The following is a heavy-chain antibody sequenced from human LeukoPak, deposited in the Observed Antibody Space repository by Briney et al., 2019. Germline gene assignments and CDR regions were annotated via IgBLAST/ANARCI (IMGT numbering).Heavy chain of an antibody. Sequence: GGSLRLSCAASGFTFGSYAMSWVRQAPGKGLQWVSAISGGGGSTYYADSVKGRFTISRDNSKNTLYLQMNSLSAEDAAVYYCAKNGFHCTSTSCYSTSYYFDYWGQGTLVTVSS. D-gene: IGHD2-2*01. CDR3: AKNGFHCTSTSCYSTSYYFDY. CDR2: ISGGGGST. J-gene: IGHJ4*02. V-gene: IGHV3-23*01. CDR1: GFTFGSYA.